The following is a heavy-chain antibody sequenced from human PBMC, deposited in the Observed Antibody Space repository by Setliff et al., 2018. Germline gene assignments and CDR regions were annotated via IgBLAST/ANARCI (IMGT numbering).Heavy chain of an antibody. V-gene: IGHV4-38-2*02. D-gene: IGHD2-15*01. J-gene: IGHJ4*02. Sequence: PSETLSLTCTVSGYSISSGYIWGWIRQPPGKGLEWIGCVYYSGSTSYNPSLKGRATISVDTSKTLLSLKLTSVTTADTAVYFCAREPTSHTSVGFFDLWGQGILVTVSS. CDR2: VYYSGST. CDR3: AREPTSHTSVGFFDL. CDR1: GYSISSGYI.